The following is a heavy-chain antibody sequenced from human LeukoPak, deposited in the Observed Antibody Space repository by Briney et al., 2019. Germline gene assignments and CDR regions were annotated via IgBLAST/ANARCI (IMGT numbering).Heavy chain of an antibody. Sequence: GGSLRLSCAAPGIPFSSFGMHWLRQAPGKGLELVAFIWYDGSNKYYADSVKGRFTISRDNSKNTLYLQMNSLTAEDTAVYYCARDGTVTAGPFDPWGGGTLVTVSS. V-gene: IGHV3-33*01. CDR2: IWYDGSNK. CDR1: GIPFSSFG. J-gene: IGHJ5*02. CDR3: ARDGTVTAGPFDP. D-gene: IGHD4-17*01.